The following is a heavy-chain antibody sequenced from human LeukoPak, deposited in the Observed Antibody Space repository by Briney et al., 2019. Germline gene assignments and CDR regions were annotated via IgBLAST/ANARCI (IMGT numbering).Heavy chain of an antibody. CDR3: ARDVDYANPRHDY. CDR2: INLEGSQK. Sequence: GGSLRLSCAASGLTFFNYWMSWVRQAPGKGLEWVANINLEGSQKYYVDSLKGRFTISRDNANNLLYLQMNSLRAEDTAVYYCARDVDYANPRHDYWGQGTLVTVSS. V-gene: IGHV3-7*01. J-gene: IGHJ4*02. CDR1: GLTFFNYW. D-gene: IGHD4/OR15-4a*01.